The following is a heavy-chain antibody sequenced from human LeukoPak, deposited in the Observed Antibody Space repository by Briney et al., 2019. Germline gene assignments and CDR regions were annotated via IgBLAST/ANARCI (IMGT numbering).Heavy chain of an antibody. CDR3: ARERVVGAPYFDY. D-gene: IGHD1-26*01. J-gene: IGHJ4*02. CDR2: ISGSGGST. V-gene: IGHV3-23*01. CDR1: GFTFSSYA. Sequence: GGSLRLSCAASGFTFSSYAMSWVRQAPGKGLEWVSAISGSGGSTYYADSVKGRFTISRDNAKNSLFLQMHSLRAEDTALYYCARERVVGAPYFDYWGQGTLVTVSS.